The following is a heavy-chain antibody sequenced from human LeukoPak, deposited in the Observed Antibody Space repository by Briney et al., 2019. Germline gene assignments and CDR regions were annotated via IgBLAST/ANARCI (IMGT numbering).Heavy chain of an antibody. J-gene: IGHJ4*02. D-gene: IGHD5-18*01. Sequence: SETLSLTCTVSGGSISSSSYYWGWIRQPPGKGLEWIGSIYYSGSTYYNPSLKSRVTISVDTSKNQFSLKLSSVTAADTAVYYCARERRGYSFYYFDYWGQGTLVTVSS. CDR3: ARERRGYSFYYFDY. CDR1: GGSISSSSYY. V-gene: IGHV4-39*07. CDR2: IYYSGST.